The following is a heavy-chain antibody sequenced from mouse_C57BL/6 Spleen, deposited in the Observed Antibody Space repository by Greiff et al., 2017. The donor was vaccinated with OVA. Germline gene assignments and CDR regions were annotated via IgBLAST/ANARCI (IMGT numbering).Heavy chain of an antibody. V-gene: IGHV1-82*01. Sequence: QVQLQQSGPELVKPGASVKISCKASGYAFSSSWMNWVKQRPGKGLEWIGRIYPGDGDTNYNGKFKGKATLTADKSSSTAYMQLSSLTSEDSAVYFCARSDYDGRGYAMDYWGQGTSVTVSS. J-gene: IGHJ4*01. CDR1: GYAFSSSW. CDR2: IYPGDGDT. CDR3: ARSDYDGRGYAMDY. D-gene: IGHD2-4*01.